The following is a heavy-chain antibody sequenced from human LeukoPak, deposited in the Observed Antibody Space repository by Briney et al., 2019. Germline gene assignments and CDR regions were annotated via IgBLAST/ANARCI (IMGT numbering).Heavy chain of an antibody. CDR3: ARQVVPAAPAFDI. V-gene: IGHV5-51*01. CDR1: GYSFTSYW. CDR2: IYPGDSDT. J-gene: IGHJ3*02. Sequence: GESLKISCKGSGYSFTSYWIGWVRQMPGKGLEWMGIIYPGDSDTRYSPSFQGQVTISADKSISTAYLQWSSLKASDTAMYYCARQVVPAAPAFDIWGQGTMVTVSS. D-gene: IGHD2-2*01.